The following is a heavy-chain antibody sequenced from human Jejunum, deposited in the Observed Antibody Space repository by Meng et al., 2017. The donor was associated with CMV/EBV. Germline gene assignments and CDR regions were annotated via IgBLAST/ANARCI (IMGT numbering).Heavy chain of an antibody. Sequence: SSYQMGWVRQAPGRGLEWVSYIYAGAGADYADSVKGRFTISRDNSRNTVYLQMNNLRAEDTAVYYCTSARLEAIRGYFYHHGMDVWGPGTTVTVSS. CDR2: IYAGAGA. J-gene: IGHJ6*02. D-gene: IGHD1-1*01. CDR3: TSARLEAIRGYFYHHGMDV. CDR1: SSYQ. V-gene: IGHV3-53*01.